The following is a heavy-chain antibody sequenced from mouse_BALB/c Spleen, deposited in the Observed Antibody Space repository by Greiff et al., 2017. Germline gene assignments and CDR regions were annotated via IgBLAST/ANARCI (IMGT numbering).Heavy chain of an antibody. Sequence: EVKVVESGGGLVKPGGSLKLSCAASGFTFSSYAMSWVRQTPEKRLEWVATISSGGSYTYYPDSVKGRFTISRDNAKNTLYLQMSSLRSEDTAMYYCARRGERSYFDYWGQGTTLTVSS. CDR3: ARRGERSYFDY. CDR1: GFTFSSYA. J-gene: IGHJ2*01. V-gene: IGHV5-9-3*01. CDR2: ISSGGSYT.